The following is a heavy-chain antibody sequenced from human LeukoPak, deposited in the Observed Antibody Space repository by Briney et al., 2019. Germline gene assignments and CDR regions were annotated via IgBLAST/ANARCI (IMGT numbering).Heavy chain of an antibody. J-gene: IGHJ6*04. V-gene: IGHV5-51*01. CDR1: GYSFTSYW. D-gene: IGHD3-10*01. CDR2: IYPGDSDI. Sequence: GESLKISCKGSGYSFTSYWIGWVRQMPGKGLEWVGIIYPGDSDIRYSPSFQGQVTISADKSISTVYLQWSSLKASDTAMYYCARTLFRDANYYYYGMDVWGKGTTVTVSS. CDR3: ARTLFRDANYYYYGMDV.